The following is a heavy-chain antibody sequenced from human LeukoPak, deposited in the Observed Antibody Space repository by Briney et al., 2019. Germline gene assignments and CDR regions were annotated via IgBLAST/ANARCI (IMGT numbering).Heavy chain of an antibody. CDR2: IYYSGST. V-gene: IGHV4-59*01. CDR1: GGSISSYY. J-gene: IGHJ4*02. D-gene: IGHD3-22*01. CDR3: ARAYDSSGYYLSYFDY. Sequence: PSETLSLTCTVSGGSISSYYWSWIRQPPGKGLEWIGYIYYSGSTNYNPSLKSRVTISVDTSKNQFSLKLSSVTAADTAVHYCARAYDSSGYYLSYFDYWGQGTLVTVSS.